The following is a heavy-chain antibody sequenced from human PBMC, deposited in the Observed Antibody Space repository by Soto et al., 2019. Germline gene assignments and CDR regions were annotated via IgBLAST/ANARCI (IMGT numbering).Heavy chain of an antibody. CDR1: GGTFSSYA. J-gene: IGHJ5*02. V-gene: IGHV1-69*12. Sequence: QVQLVQSGAEVKKPGSSVKVSCKASGGTFSSYAISWVRQAPGQGLEWMGGIIPIFGTANYAQKFQGRVTSTADESTSTAYMELSRLRSEDTAVYYCARDRQVAATNNWFDPWGQGTLVTVSS. CDR2: IIPIFGTA. D-gene: IGHD2-15*01. CDR3: ARDRQVAATNNWFDP.